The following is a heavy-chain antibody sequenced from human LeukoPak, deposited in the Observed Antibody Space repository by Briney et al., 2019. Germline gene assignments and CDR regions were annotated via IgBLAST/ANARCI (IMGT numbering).Heavy chain of an antibody. Sequence: GGSLRLSCAASGFTFSTYRMNWVRQAPGKGLEWVSYISSSSSTIYYADSVKGRFTISRDIAKNSLYLQMNSLRAEVTAVYYCARGEHGSNCDCWGQGTLVTVSS. CDR1: GFTFSTYR. J-gene: IGHJ4*02. V-gene: IGHV3-48*01. D-gene: IGHD2-15*01. CDR3: ARGEHGSNCDC. CDR2: ISSSSSTI.